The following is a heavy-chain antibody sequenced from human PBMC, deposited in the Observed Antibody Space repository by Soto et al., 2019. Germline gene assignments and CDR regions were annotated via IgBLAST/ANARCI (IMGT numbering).Heavy chain of an antibody. Sequence: EVQLVESGGGLVQPGGSLRLSCAASGFTFSSYSMNWVRQAPGKGLEWVSYISSSSSTIYYADSVKGRFTISRDNAKNSLYLQMNSLRDEDTAVYYCARAMGYSSSWYYYYGMDVWGQGTTVTVSS. CDR3: ARAMGYSSSWYYYYGMDV. D-gene: IGHD6-13*01. CDR1: GFTFSSYS. V-gene: IGHV3-48*02. J-gene: IGHJ6*02. CDR2: ISSSSSTI.